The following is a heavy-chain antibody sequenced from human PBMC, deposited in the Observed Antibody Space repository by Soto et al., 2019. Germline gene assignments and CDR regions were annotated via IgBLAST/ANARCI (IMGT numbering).Heavy chain of an antibody. D-gene: IGHD3-3*01. V-gene: IGHV4-39*01. CDR3: ARHSFTIFGVVIMFTWFDP. CDR1: VGSISSSSYY. J-gene: IGHJ5*02. Sequence: PSETLSLTCTVSVGSISSSSYYWGWIRQPPGKGLEWIGSIYYSGSTYYNPSLNSRVSISVDTSKNQFSLKLSSVTAADTAVYYCARHSFTIFGVVIMFTWFDPWGQGTLVTVSS. CDR2: IYYSGST.